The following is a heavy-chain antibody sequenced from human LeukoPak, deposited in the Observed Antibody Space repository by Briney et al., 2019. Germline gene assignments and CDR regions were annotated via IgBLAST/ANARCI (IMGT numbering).Heavy chain of an antibody. CDR2: IAPGDSYT. Sequence: LGESLRISCKGSGYSFTSYWISWVRQMPGKGLEWMGRIAPGDSYTRYSPSFQGHVTISADKSITTAYLYGGSLKDSDTAMYYCARHDGYCSGGSCRNWFDPWGQGTPVTVSS. CDR3: ARHDGYCSGGSCRNWFDP. D-gene: IGHD2-15*01. J-gene: IGHJ5*02. CDR1: GYSFTSYW. V-gene: IGHV5-10-1*01.